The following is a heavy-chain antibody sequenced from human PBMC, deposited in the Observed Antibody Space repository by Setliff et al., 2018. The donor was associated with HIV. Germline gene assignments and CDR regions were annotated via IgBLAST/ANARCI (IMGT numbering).Heavy chain of an antibody. CDR2: IYTSGST. CDR3: ARDATSEGYMDV. Sequence: SETLSLTCTVSGGSISSYYWSWIRQPPGKGLAWIGYIYTSGSTKYNPSLKSRVTISVDTSKNQFSLKLSSVTAADTAMCFCARDATSEGYMDVWGRDHGHRLL. J-gene: IGHJ6*03. CDR1: GGSISSYY. V-gene: IGHV4-4*08.